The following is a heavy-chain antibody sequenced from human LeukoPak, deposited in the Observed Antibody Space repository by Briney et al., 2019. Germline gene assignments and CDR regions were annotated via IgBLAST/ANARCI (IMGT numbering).Heavy chain of an antibody. J-gene: IGHJ5*02. CDR2: IYYSGST. Sequence: SETLSLTCTVSGGSISSSSYYWGWIRQPPGKGLEWIGSIYYSGSTYYNPSLKSRVTISVDTSKNQFSLKLSSVTAADTAVYYCARGARVWLDPWGQGTLVTVSS. CDR1: GGSISSSSYY. V-gene: IGHV4-39*07. CDR3: ARGARVWLDP.